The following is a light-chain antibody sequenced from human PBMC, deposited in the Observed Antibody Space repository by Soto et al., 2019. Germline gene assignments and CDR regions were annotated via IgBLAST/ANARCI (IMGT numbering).Light chain of an antibody. Sequence: DIPMTQSPSSLSASVGDRVTITCRASQSISSYLNWYQQKPGEAPKLLIYAASSMEVGVPSRFSGSGSGTDFTLTISSLQPEDFASYYCQQSRGTFGQGTKVEMK. J-gene: IGKJ1*01. CDR2: AAS. V-gene: IGKV1-39*01. CDR1: QSISSY. CDR3: QQSRGT.